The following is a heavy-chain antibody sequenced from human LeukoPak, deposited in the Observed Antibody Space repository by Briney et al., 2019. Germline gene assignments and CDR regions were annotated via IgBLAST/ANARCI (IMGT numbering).Heavy chain of an antibody. Sequence: EASVTVSCKASGYTFTTYGFSWVRQAPGQGLEWMGWISAYNGNTNYAQKLQGRVTMTTDTLTSTAYMELRSLRSDDTAVYYCARVGFGIAAAGDYWGQGTLVTVSS. J-gene: IGHJ4*02. CDR2: ISAYNGNT. CDR1: GYTFTTYG. D-gene: IGHD6-13*01. V-gene: IGHV1-18*01. CDR3: ARVGFGIAAAGDY.